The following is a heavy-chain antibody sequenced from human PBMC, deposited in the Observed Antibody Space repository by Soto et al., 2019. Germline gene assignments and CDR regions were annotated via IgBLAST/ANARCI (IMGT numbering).Heavy chain of an antibody. D-gene: IGHD2-15*01. CDR2: IKSKTDGGTT. V-gene: IGHV3-15*01. CDR3: TPTTVYCSGGSCYPRYD. CDR1: GFTFSNAW. J-gene: IGHJ4*02. Sequence: EVQLVESGGGLVKPGGSLRLSCAASGFTFSNAWMRWVRQAPGKGLEWVGRIKSKTDGGTTDYAAPGKGRFTISRDDSKNTLYLQMNSLKTEDTAVYYGTPTTVYCSGGSCYPRYDWGQGTLVTVSS.